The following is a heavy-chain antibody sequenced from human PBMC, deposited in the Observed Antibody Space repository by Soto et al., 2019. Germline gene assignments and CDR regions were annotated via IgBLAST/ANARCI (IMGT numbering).Heavy chain of an antibody. CDR3: ARLFDY. V-gene: IGHV4-59*08. J-gene: IGHJ4*02. CDR1: GGSISSYY. Sequence: SETLSLTCTVSGGSISSYYWSWIRQPPGKGLEWIGYIYYSGSTYYNPSLKSRVTISVDTSKNQFSLMLSSVTAADTAAYYCARLFDYWGQGTLVTVSS. CDR2: IYYSGST.